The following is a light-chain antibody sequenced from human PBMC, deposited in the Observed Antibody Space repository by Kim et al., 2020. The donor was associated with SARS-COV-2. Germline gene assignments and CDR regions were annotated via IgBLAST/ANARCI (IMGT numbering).Light chain of an antibody. Sequence: APGEKARITYATNNMGSKSVHWYQQKPGQAPLMVISYDSDRPSGIPERFSGSNSGNTATLTISRVEAGDEADYYCQVWDNIINRMLLGGGTQLTVL. CDR3: QVWDNIINRML. CDR2: YDS. V-gene: IGLV3-21*04. J-gene: IGLJ2*01. CDR1: NMGSKS.